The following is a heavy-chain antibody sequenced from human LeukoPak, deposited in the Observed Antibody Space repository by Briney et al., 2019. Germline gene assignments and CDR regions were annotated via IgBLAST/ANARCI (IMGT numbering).Heavy chain of an antibody. D-gene: IGHD3-3*01. Sequence: AGGSLRLSCAASGFTSDDYAMHWVRQAPGKGLEWVSGISWNSGSIGYADSVKGRFTISRDNAKNSLYLQMNSLRAEDTALYYCAKDLQESYYDFWSGPSDSWGQGTLVTVSS. V-gene: IGHV3-9*02. J-gene: IGHJ4*02. CDR2: ISWNSGSI. CDR1: GFTSDDYA. CDR3: AKDLQESYYDFWSGPSDS.